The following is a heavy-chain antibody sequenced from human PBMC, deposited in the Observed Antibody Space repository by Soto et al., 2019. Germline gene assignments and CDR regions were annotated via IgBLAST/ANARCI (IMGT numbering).Heavy chain of an antibody. CDR1: GYTYTTVG. CDR2: MSTNSGKT. Sequence: ASVKVSCKSSGYTYTTVGITWVRQAPGQGPEWMGWMSTNSGKTNYAQKFQGRVTMTTDTSTNTAYLEVTSLRYDDTAVYYCARGGVAYVWGSNRYDAWGQGTLVTVSS. J-gene: IGHJ5*02. CDR3: ARGGVAYVWGSNRYDA. D-gene: IGHD3-16*02. V-gene: IGHV1-18*04.